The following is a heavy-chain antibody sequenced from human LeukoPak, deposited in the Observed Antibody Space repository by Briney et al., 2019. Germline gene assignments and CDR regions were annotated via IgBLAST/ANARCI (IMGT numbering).Heavy chain of an antibody. D-gene: IGHD3-22*01. CDR1: GFTFSNAW. Sequence: PGGSLRLSCAASGFTFSNAWMSWVRQAPGKGLEWVGRIKSKTDGGTTDYAAPVKGRFTISRDDSKNTLYLQMNSLKTEDTAVYYCMRYDKGPAAFDIWGQGTMVTVSS. CDR2: IKSKTDGGTT. CDR3: MRYDKGPAAFDI. J-gene: IGHJ3*02. V-gene: IGHV3-15*01.